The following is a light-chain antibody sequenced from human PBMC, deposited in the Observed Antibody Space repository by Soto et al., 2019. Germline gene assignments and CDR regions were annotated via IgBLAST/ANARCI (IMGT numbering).Light chain of an antibody. CDR3: ATWDSSLRAGV. J-gene: IGLJ2*01. CDR1: SSNIGSNS. CDR2: DNY. Sequence: QSVLTQPPSVSAAPGEKVTISCSGSSSNIGSNSVSWYQKLPGIPPKLLIYDNYKRPSGIPDRFSGSKSGTSATLGITGLQTGDEADFYCATWDSSLRAGVFGGGTKVTVL. V-gene: IGLV1-51*01.